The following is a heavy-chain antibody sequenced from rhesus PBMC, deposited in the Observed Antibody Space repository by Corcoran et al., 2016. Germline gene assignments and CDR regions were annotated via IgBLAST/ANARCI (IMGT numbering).Heavy chain of an antibody. CDR2: IYVIIGST. CDR3: ARPHSSGWADAFDF. CDR1: GGSISSGYD. Sequence: QVQLQESGPGVVKPSETLSLTCAVSGGSISSGYDWSWIRQPPGKGLEWIGYIYVIIGSTTSNPSLKNRFTISKDASKTQFSLKLSSVTAADAAVYYCARPHSSGWADAFDFWGQGLRVTVSS. V-gene: IGHV4-76*01. J-gene: IGHJ3*01. D-gene: IGHD6-31*01.